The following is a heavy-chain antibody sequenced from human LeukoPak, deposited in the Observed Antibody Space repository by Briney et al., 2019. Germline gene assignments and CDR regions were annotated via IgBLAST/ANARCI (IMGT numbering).Heavy chain of an antibody. CDR1: GFTFSAHW. J-gene: IGHJ4*02. V-gene: IGHV3-53*01. CDR3: AGDTKYYGSGSFQF. Sequence: PGGSLRLSCAASGFTFSAHWMSWVRQAPGKGLEWVSGIYSGGNTNYADSVKGRFTISRDKSNNTLYLQMNSLRAEDTAVYYCAGDTKYYGSGSFQFWGQGTLLTVAS. D-gene: IGHD3-10*01. CDR2: IYSGGNT.